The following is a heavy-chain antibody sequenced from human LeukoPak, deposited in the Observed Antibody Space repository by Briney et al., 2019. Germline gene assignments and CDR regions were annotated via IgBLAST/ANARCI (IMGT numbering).Heavy chain of an antibody. CDR1: GFTFSTYV. V-gene: IGHV3-30-3*01. D-gene: IGHD6-19*01. Sequence: GGSLRLSCTASGFTFSTYVMHWVRQAPGKGLEWVAVISYDGTNKYYADSVKGRFTISRDNSKNTLYLQMNSLRAEDTAVYYCARDVAGMGGYGMDVWGQGTTVTVSS. CDR3: ARDVAGMGGYGMDV. CDR2: ISYDGTNK. J-gene: IGHJ6*02.